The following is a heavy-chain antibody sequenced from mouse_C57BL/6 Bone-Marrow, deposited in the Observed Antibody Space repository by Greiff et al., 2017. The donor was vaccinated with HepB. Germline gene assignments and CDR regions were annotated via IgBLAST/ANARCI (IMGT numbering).Heavy chain of an antibody. D-gene: IGHD2-2*01. V-gene: IGHV5-16*01. Sequence: EVKLVESEGGLVQPGSSMKLSCTASGFTFSDYYMAWVRQVTEKGLEWVANINYDGSSTYYLDSLKSRFIISRDNAKNILYLQMSSLKSEDTATYYCAREGYDYAMDYWGQGTSVTVSS. CDR3: AREGYDYAMDY. CDR1: GFTFSDYY. J-gene: IGHJ4*01. CDR2: INYDGSST.